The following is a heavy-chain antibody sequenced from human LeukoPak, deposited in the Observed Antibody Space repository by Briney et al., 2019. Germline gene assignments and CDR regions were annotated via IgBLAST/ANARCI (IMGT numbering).Heavy chain of an antibody. CDR1: GFTLSSYS. Sequence: GGSLRLSCAASGFTLSSYSMNWVRQAPGKGLEWISLIDSSSRTIFYAESVKGRFTISRDNAKNSLFLQMNSLRAEDTAVYYCARTYSSSRYYYYYYGMDVWGQGTTVTVSS. CDR3: ARTYSSSRYYYYYYGMDV. J-gene: IGHJ6*02. D-gene: IGHD6-13*01. V-gene: IGHV3-48*04. CDR2: IDSSSRTI.